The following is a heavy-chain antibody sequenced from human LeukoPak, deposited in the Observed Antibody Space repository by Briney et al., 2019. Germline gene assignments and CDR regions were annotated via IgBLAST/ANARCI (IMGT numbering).Heavy chain of an antibody. Sequence: PSETLSLTCAVYGGSFSGYYWSWIRQPPGKGLEWIGEINHGGGTNYNPSLKNRLTISVVTSKNQVSLNLSSMTAADTAVYYCARGLSIDGSRYNWFDPWGQGTLVTVSS. J-gene: IGHJ5*02. V-gene: IGHV4-34*01. D-gene: IGHD3-10*01. CDR1: GGSFSGYY. CDR2: INHGGGT. CDR3: ARGLSIDGSRYNWFDP.